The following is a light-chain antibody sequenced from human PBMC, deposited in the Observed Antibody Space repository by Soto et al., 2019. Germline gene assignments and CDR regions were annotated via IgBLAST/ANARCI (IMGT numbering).Light chain of an antibody. Sequence: VLTKSPGTLSLSPGERATLSCRASQSVSGSYLAWYQQKPGQAPRLLIYAASSRATGIPDRFSGTGSGTDFTLTISRPEPEDFAVYYCQQYDTSRTWTFGQGTKVDIK. CDR1: QSVSGSY. CDR3: QQYDTSRTWT. CDR2: AAS. J-gene: IGKJ1*01. V-gene: IGKV3-20*01.